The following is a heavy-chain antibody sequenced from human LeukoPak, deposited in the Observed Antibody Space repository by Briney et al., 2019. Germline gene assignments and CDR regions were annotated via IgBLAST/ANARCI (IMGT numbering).Heavy chain of an antibody. V-gene: IGHV3-23*01. CDR1: GFTFSSYA. D-gene: IGHD6-6*01. J-gene: IGHJ4*02. Sequence: PGGSLRLSCAAFGFTFSSYAMSWVRQAPGKGLEWVSSISGSADSTYYADSVKGRFTISRDVSKNTLYQQMNSLRAEDTAVYYCAKEIHRSIHLWSSSSPHHLNDYWGQGTLVTVSS. CDR3: AKEIHRSIHLWSSSSPHHLNDY. CDR2: ISGSADST.